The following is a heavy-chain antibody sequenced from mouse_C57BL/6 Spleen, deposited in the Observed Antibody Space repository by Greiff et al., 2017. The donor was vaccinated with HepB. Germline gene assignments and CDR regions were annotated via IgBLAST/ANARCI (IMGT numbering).Heavy chain of an antibody. CDR2: SRNKANDYTT. Sequence: EVQGVESGGGLVQSGRSLRLSCATSGFTFSDFYMEWVRQAPGKGLEWIAASRNKANDYTTEYSASVKGRFIVSRDTSQSILYLQMNALRAEDTAIYYCARDEDGYYGYFDVWGTGTTVTVSS. V-gene: IGHV7-1*01. CDR3: ARDEDGYYGYFDV. J-gene: IGHJ1*03. D-gene: IGHD2-3*01. CDR1: GFTFSDFY.